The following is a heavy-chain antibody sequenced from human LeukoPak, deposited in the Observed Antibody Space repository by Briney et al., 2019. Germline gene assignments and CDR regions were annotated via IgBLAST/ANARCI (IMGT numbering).Heavy chain of an antibody. V-gene: IGHV3-23*01. CDR2: MSDSGGRT. D-gene: IGHD3-22*01. CDR1: GISLSNYG. J-gene: IGHJ4*02. Sequence: GGSLRLSCAVSGISLSNYGMSWVRQAPGKGLEWVAGMSDSGGRTNYADSVKGRFTISRDNPKNTLYLQMNSLRAEDTAVYFCAKRGVVIRVILVGFHKEAYYFDSWGQGALVTVSS. CDR3: AKRGVVIRVILVGFHKEAYYFDS.